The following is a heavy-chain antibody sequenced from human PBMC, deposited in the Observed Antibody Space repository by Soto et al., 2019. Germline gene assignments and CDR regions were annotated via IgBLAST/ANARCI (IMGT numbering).Heavy chain of an antibody. Sequence: LRLSCVASGFTFSTHAMSWVRQAPGKGLEWVSTFSGSGGNIYYAESVKGRLTIPRDDSKNTLYLQMNSLRVEDTAVYYCAKDPPWTVGPLAMDVWGQGTTVTVSS. CDR1: GFTFSTHA. J-gene: IGHJ6*02. CDR2: FSGSGGNI. V-gene: IGHV3-23*01. CDR3: AKDPPWTVGPLAMDV. D-gene: IGHD2-2*01.